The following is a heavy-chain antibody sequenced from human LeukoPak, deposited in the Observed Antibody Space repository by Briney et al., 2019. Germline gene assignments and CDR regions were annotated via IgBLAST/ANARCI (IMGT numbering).Heavy chain of an antibody. CDR3: ARDWAGSGSFPL. J-gene: IGHJ4*02. CDR1: GYSLSSGYY. V-gene: IGHV4-38-2*02. CDR2: IYHSGST. Sequence: PSETLSLTCAVSGYSLSSGYYWGWIRQPPGKGLEWIGSIYHSGSTYYNPSLKSRVNMSVDTSKNQLSLKLSSVTAADTAVYYCARDWAGSGSFPLWGQGTLVTVSS. D-gene: IGHD3-10*01.